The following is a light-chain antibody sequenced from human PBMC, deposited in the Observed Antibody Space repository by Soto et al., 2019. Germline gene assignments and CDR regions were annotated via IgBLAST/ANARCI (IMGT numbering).Light chain of an antibody. J-gene: IGLJ2*01. Sequence: QLVLTQPASVSGSPGQSITISCTGTSSDVGYYNYVSWYQHHPGKAPKVVIYGVSYRPSGVSNRFSGSKSGNTASLTISGLQAEDEADYYCSSYTSSTTLVVFGGGTKLTVL. V-gene: IGLV2-14*03. CDR2: GVS. CDR3: SSYTSSTTLVV. CDR1: SSDVGYYNY.